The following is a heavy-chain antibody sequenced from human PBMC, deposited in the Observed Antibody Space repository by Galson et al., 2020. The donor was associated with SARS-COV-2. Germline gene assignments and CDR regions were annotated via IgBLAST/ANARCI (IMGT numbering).Heavy chain of an antibody. CDR3: ARDGQTSSGWAFDY. CDR2: IFFDGSDK. Sequence: GESLKISCAASGFTFSSHAMHWVRQAPGKGLEWVAQIFFDGSDKYYGDSVKGRFTISRDSSKNTVYLQMNNLRADDTAVYYCARDGQTSSGWAFDYWGQGTLVNVSS. J-gene: IGHJ4*02. D-gene: IGHD3-22*01. CDR1: GFTFSSHA. V-gene: IGHV3-33*01.